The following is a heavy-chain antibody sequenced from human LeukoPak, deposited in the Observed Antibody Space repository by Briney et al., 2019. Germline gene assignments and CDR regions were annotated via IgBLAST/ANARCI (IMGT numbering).Heavy chain of an antibody. CDR1: GGSLSGRS. J-gene: IGHJ5*02. CDR2: FHVSGTT. CDR3: ARGSGWYDP. V-gene: IGHV4-59*11. D-gene: IGHD3-10*01. Sequence: SETLSLTCTVSGGSLSGRSWSWIRQPPGKGLEWIGYFHVSGTTNYNPSLQSRVTISVDMSKNQFSLGLSSVTAADTAVYFCARGSGWYDPWGQGTLVTVSS.